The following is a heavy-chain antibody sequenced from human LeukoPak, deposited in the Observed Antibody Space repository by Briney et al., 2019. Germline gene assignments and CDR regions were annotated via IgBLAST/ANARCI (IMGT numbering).Heavy chain of an antibody. J-gene: IGHJ1*01. Sequence: GASVKVSRTASGYTFTSYGISWVRQAPGQGLEWMGWISAYNGNTNYAQKLQGRVTMTTDTSTSTAYMELRSLRSDDTAVYYCARSGYCSSTRCYWNFQHWGQGTLVTVSS. D-gene: IGHD2-2*01. CDR1: GYTFTSYG. V-gene: IGHV1-18*01. CDR2: ISAYNGNT. CDR3: ARSGYCSSTRCYWNFQH.